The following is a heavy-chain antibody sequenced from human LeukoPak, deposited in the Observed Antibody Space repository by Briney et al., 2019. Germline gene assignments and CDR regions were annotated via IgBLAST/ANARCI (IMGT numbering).Heavy chain of an antibody. CDR3: AKEEWLGKMNYFDH. CDR2: ISGSGGST. V-gene: IGHV3-23*01. CDR1: GFTFSSYA. J-gene: IGHJ4*02. Sequence: GGSLRLSCAASGFTFSSYAMSWVRQAPGKGLEWVSAISGSGGSTYYADSVKGRFTISEDTSKNTLYLQMNSLRAEDTAVYYCAKEEWLGKMNYFDHWGQGTLVTVSS. D-gene: IGHD6-19*01.